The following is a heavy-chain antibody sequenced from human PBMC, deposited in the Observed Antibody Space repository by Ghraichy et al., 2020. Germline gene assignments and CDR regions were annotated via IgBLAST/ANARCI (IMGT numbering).Heavy chain of an antibody. CDR1: GGSISSGGYS. Sequence: SETLSLTCAVSGGSISSGGYSWSWIRQPPGKGLEWIGYIYHSGSTYYNPSLKSRVTISVDRSKNQFSLKLSSVTAADTAVYYCARVHSKHRGYYYYGMDVWGQGTTVTVSS. V-gene: IGHV4-30-2*01. CDR3: ARVHSKHRGYYYYGMDV. CDR2: IYHSGST. J-gene: IGHJ6*02. D-gene: IGHD4-11*01.